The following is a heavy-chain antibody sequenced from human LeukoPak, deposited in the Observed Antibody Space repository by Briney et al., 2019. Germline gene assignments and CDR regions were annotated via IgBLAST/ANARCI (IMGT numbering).Heavy chain of an antibody. J-gene: IGHJ6*04. CDR2: IKQDGSEK. V-gene: IGHV3-7*01. CDR3: ARGTI. CDR1: GFTFSSYA. D-gene: IGHD5-24*01. Sequence: AGGSLRLSCAASGFTFSSYAMSWVRQAPGKGLEWVANIKQDGSEKYYVDSVKGRFTISRDNAKNSLYLQMNSLRAEDTAVYYCARGTIRGKGTTVTVSS.